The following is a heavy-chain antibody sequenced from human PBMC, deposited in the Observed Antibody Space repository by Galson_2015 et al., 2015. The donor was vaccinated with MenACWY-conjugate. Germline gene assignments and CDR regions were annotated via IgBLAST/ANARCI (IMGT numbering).Heavy chain of an antibody. Sequence: SLRLSCAASGFPLSGYWMAWVRQAPGKGLEWVANIKQDGSEKYYVDSVKGRFTISRDNAKNSLYLEMNSLRADDTAVYYCARDHPSTYGIAWDLFELWGQGTVVTVSS. V-gene: IGHV3-7*03. D-gene: IGHD4-17*01. CDR2: IKQDGSEK. CDR1: GFPLSGYW. CDR3: ARDHPSTYGIAWDLFEL. J-gene: IGHJ3*01.